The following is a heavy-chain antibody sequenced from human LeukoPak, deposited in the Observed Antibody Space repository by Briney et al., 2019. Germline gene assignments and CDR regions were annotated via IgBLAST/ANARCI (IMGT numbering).Heavy chain of an antibody. Sequence: GGSLRLSCAASGFTFSSYEMNWVRQAPGKGLDWVSYISSSGSTIYYAASVKGRFTISRDNAKNSLYLQMNSLRAEDTAVYYCAELGITMIGGVWGKGTTVTISS. CDR3: AELGITMIGGV. V-gene: IGHV3-48*03. J-gene: IGHJ6*04. D-gene: IGHD3-10*02. CDR1: GFTFSSYE. CDR2: ISSSGSTI.